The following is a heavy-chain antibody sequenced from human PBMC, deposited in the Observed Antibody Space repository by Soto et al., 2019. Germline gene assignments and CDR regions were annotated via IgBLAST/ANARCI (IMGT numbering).Heavy chain of an antibody. CDR3: ANNVYGGYVYFDY. J-gene: IGHJ4*02. Sequence: PGGSLRLSCAASGFTFSNYAMTWVRQAPGKGPEWVSSITVSGHRTYHADSVKGRFSISRDNSKSTAYLEMNRLRAEDTAVYYCANNVYGGYVYFDYWGQGTPVTVSS. CDR2: ITVSGHRT. D-gene: IGHD5-12*01. CDR1: GFTFSNYA. V-gene: IGHV3-23*01.